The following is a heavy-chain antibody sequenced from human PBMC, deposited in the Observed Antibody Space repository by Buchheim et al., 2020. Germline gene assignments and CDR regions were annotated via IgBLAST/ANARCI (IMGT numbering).Heavy chain of an antibody. CDR1: GGSFSGYY. CDR2: TNHSGST. J-gene: IGHJ6*02. V-gene: IGHV4-34*01. Sequence: QVQLQQWGAGLLKPSETLSLTCAVYGGSFSGYYWSWIRQPPGKGLEWIGETNHSGSTNYNPSLKSRATISVAPTHTQYPFKLSSVTAADTAVYYCARIVVEWLLRYYYYGMDVWGQGTT. D-gene: IGHD5-12*01. CDR3: ARIVVEWLLRYYYYGMDV.